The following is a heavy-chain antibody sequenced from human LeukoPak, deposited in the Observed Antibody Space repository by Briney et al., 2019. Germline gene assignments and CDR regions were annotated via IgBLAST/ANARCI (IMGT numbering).Heavy chain of an antibody. D-gene: IGHD2-15*01. Sequence: GGSLRLSCAASGFTFSSYAMSWVRRAPGKGLEWAAVVSYDGRNEYYADSVRGRFTVSRDNSKNTLFVQMNSLRAADTAVYYCARGGTLPDYWGQGTLVTVSS. CDR3: ARGGTLPDY. CDR1: GFTFSSYA. CDR2: VSYDGRNE. J-gene: IGHJ4*02. V-gene: IGHV3-30*04.